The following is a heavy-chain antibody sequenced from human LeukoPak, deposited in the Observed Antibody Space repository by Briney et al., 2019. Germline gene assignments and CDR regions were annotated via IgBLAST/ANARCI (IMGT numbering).Heavy chain of an antibody. Sequence: PGGSLRLSCAASGFTFDDYAMHWVRQAPGKGLEWVSGISWNSGSITYADSVKGRFTISRDNAKNSLYLQMNSLRAEDTAVYYCARALVDNWGYNYWGQGTLVTVSS. CDR2: ISWNSGSI. D-gene: IGHD7-27*01. CDR1: GFTFDDYA. V-gene: IGHV3-9*01. CDR3: ARALVDNWGYNY. J-gene: IGHJ4*02.